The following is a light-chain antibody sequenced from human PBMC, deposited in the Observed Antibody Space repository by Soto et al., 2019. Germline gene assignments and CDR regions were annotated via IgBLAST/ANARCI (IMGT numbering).Light chain of an antibody. J-gene: IGKJ1*01. CDR1: QGISTW. V-gene: IGKV1-12*01. CDR3: QQASSFPWT. Sequence: DIQMTQSPSSVSASVGDRVTITCRASQGISTWLAWYQQKPGKAPKLLIYTASRLQSGVPSRFSGSGSGTNCTRPISSLQPEDFATFYCQQASSFPWTFGQGTTVENK. CDR2: TAS.